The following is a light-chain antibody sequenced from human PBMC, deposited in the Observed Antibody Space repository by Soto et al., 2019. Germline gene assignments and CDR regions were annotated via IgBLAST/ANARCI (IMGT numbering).Light chain of an antibody. CDR1: SSDVGGYNY. CDR2: DVS. V-gene: IGLV2-14*01. Sequence: QSALTQPASVSGSPGQSITISCTGTSSDVGGYNYVSWYQQHPGKAPKLMIYDVSNRPSGVSNRFSGSKSGSTASLTISGLQAEDEADYYCSSYTSSSIPYVFGTGTKVTVL. CDR3: SSYTSSSIPYV. J-gene: IGLJ1*01.